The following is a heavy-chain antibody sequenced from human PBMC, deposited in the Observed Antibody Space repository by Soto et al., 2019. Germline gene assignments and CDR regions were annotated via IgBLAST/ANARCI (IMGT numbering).Heavy chain of an antibody. CDR3: ARAYCSGGSCYSLHRDVGPFDP. D-gene: IGHD2-15*01. Sequence: QVQLVQSGAEVKKPGSSVKVSCKASGGTFSSYAISWVRQAPGQGLEWMGGIIPIFGTANYAQKFQGRVTITADESTSIAYMELSSLRSEDTAVYYCARAYCSGGSCYSLHRDVGPFDPWGQGTLVTVSS. CDR1: GGTFSSYA. CDR2: IIPIFGTA. J-gene: IGHJ5*02. V-gene: IGHV1-69*01.